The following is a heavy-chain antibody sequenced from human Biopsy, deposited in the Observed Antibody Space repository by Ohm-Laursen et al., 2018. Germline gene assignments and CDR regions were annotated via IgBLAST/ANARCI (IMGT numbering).Heavy chain of an antibody. V-gene: IGHV1-24*01. CDR2: FAPENGRI. Sequence: ALVKVSCKVSGYSLTELSMHWVRQAPGQGLEWMGGFAPENGRIVYSQKFQGRVTMTEDTSTSTAYMEVWRLRSDDTAVYYCAADINVWNVNYWGQGTQVIVSS. J-gene: IGHJ4*02. CDR1: GYSLTELS. D-gene: IGHD1-1*01. CDR3: AADINVWNVNY.